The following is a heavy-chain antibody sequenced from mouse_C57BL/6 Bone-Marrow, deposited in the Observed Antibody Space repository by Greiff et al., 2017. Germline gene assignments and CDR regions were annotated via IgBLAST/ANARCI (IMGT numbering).Heavy chain of an antibody. CDR3: ARWAYYSNYLFAY. D-gene: IGHD2-5*01. CDR1: GFNIKNTY. J-gene: IGHJ3*01. Sequence: EVQLQQSVAELVRPGASVKLSCTASGFNIKNTYMHWVKQRPEQGLEWIGRIDPANGNTKYAPKFQGKATITADTSSNTAYLQLSSLTSGDTAIYYCARWAYYSNYLFAYWGQGTLVTVSA. V-gene: IGHV14-3*01. CDR2: IDPANGNT.